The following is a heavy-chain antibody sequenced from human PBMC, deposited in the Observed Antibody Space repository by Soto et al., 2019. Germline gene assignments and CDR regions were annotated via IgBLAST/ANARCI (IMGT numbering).Heavy chain of an antibody. D-gene: IGHD3-3*01. CDR1: GFTFSSYS. J-gene: IGHJ4*02. V-gene: IGHV3-21*01. Sequence: PGGYLRLSCAASGFTFSSYSMNWVRQAPGKGLEWVSSISSSSSYIYYADSVKGRFTISRDNAKNSLYLQMNRLRAEDTAVYYCARAVWSGYRYFDYWGQGTLVTVSS. CDR3: ARAVWSGYRYFDY. CDR2: ISSSSSYI.